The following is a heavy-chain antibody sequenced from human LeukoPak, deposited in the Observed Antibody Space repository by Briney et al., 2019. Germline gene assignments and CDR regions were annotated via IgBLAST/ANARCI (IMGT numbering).Heavy chain of an antibody. CDR3: ARGSVDC. V-gene: IGHV3-48*03. J-gene: IGHJ4*02. CDR2: INSGGTSI. Sequence: GGSLRLSCAASGFTFNNYEMNWVRQAPGKGLEWVSYINSGGTSISYSDSVRGRFTISRDNAKNSLYLQMNSLRAEDTALYYCARGSVDCWGQGTLVTVSS. CDR1: GFTFNNYE.